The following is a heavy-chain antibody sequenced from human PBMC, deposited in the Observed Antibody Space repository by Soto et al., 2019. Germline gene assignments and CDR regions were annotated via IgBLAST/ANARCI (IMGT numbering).Heavy chain of an antibody. V-gene: IGHV3-33*03. J-gene: IGHJ4*02. CDR3: ASFPTGRDY. D-gene: IGHD4-17*01. CDR2: IWYDGSER. Sequence: QVQLVQSGGGVVQPGRSLRLSCAASGFTFSSHGMHWVRQAPGKGLEWVAVIWYDGSERNYADSVKGRFTISRDNAKNSLYLQMNSLRAEDTAVYYCASFPTGRDYWGQGALVTVSS. CDR1: GFTFSSHG.